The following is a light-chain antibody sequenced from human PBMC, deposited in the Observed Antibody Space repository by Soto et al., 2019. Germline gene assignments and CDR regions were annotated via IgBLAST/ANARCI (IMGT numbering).Light chain of an antibody. V-gene: IGLV2-14*01. CDR2: EVS. J-gene: IGLJ3*02. Sequence: QSALTQPASVSGSPGQSITISCTATSSHAGGYNYVSWYQQHPGKAPKLMIYEVSHRPPGVSNLFSGSKSGNTASMTISGLQAEDEADYYCCSFTSSTPWVFGGGTKLTVL. CDR1: SSHAGGYNY. CDR3: CSFTSSTPWV.